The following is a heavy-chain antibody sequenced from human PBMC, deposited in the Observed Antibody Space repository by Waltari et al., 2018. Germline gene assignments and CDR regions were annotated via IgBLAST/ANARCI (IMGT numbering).Heavy chain of an antibody. V-gene: IGHV4-39*07. CDR2: IYYSGST. Sequence: QLQLQESGPGLVKPSETLSLTCTVSGGSISSSSYYWGWIRQPPGKGLEWIGSIYYSGSTYYNPSLKSRVAISVDTSKNQFSLTLSSVTAAVTAVYYCARGGGEFPPFYWGQGTLVTVSS. CDR3: ARGGGEFPPFY. J-gene: IGHJ4*02. CDR1: GGSISSSSYY. D-gene: IGHD3-16*01.